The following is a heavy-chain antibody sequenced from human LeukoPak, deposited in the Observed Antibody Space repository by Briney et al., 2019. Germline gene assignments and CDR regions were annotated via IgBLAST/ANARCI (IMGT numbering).Heavy chain of an antibody. Sequence: PGGSLRLSCAASGFTFSDYAMSWVRQAPGKGLEWVSTVSGGGGPSIFYYAGSVKGRFTISRDNSRNTIYLQMNSLRADDTAIYHCAHGGGSRFHAWGQGTLVVVSS. CDR2: VSGGGGPSIF. CDR3: AHGGGSRFHA. D-gene: IGHD3-3*01. CDR1: GFTFSDYA. V-gene: IGHV3-23*01. J-gene: IGHJ5*02.